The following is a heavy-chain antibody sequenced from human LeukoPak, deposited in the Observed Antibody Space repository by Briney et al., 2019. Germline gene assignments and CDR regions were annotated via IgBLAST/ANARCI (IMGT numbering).Heavy chain of an antibody. CDR3: AKDRVPYPASYGDYYFDY. CDR1: GFTFSSYE. V-gene: IGHV3-48*03. D-gene: IGHD4-17*01. Sequence: RGSLRLSCAASGFTFSSYEVNWVRQAPGKGLEWLSYIGGSAIIIHYADSVKGRFTISRDNSKNTLYLEMNSLRAEDTAVYYCAKDRVPYPASYGDYYFDYWGQGTLVTVSS. J-gene: IGHJ4*02. CDR2: IGGSAIII.